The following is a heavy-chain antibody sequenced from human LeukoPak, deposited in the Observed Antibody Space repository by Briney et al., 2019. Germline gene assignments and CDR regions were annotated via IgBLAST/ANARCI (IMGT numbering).Heavy chain of an antibody. CDR1: GFTFSSYA. CDR2: ISGSGGST. D-gene: IGHD3-22*01. J-gene: IGHJ4*02. CDR3: AKDQNRYYDSSGYPFDY. V-gene: IGHV3-23*01. Sequence: PGGSLRLSCAASGFTFSSYAMSWVCQAPGKGLEWVSAISGSGGSTYYADSVKGRFTISRDNSKNTLYLQMNSLRAEDTAVYYCAKDQNRYYDSSGYPFDYWGQGTLVTVSS.